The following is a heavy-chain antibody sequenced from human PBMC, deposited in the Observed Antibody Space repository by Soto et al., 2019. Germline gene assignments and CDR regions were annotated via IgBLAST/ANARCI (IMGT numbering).Heavy chain of an antibody. CDR3: ERGPYYYDSSGYGY. CDR2: ISSSGSTI. Sequence: PGGSQRLSCAASGFTFSDYYMSWIRQAPGKGLEWVSYISSSGSTIYYADSVKGRFTISRDNAKNSLYLQMNSLRAEDTAVYYCERGPYYYDSSGYGYWGQGTLVTVSS. D-gene: IGHD3-22*01. J-gene: IGHJ4*02. V-gene: IGHV3-11*01. CDR1: GFTFSDYY.